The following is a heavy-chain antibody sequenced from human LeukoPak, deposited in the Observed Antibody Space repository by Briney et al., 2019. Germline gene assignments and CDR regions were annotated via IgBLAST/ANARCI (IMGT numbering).Heavy chain of an antibody. V-gene: IGHV3-30*02. CDR1: GFTFSSYG. J-gene: IGHJ4*02. Sequence: GGSLRLSCAASGFTFSSYGMHWVRQAPGKGLEWVAFIRYDGSNKYYADSVKGRFTIPRDNSKNTLYLQMNSLRAEDTAVYYCATGYSSGWYLAGWGQGTLVTVSS. D-gene: IGHD6-19*01. CDR3: ATGYSSGWYLAG. CDR2: IRYDGSNK.